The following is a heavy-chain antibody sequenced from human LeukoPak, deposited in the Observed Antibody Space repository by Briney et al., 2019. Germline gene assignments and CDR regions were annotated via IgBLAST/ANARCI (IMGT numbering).Heavy chain of an antibody. CDR3: AGTFGGSVAGTFDY. Sequence: ASVKVSCKASGYTFTSYYMHWVRQAPGQGLEWMGGIIPIFGTANYAQKFQGRVTITADESTSTAYMELSSLRSEDTAVYYCAGTFGGSVAGTFDYWGQGTLVTVSS. V-gene: IGHV1-69*13. D-gene: IGHD6-19*01. CDR2: IIPIFGTA. CDR1: GYTFTSYY. J-gene: IGHJ4*02.